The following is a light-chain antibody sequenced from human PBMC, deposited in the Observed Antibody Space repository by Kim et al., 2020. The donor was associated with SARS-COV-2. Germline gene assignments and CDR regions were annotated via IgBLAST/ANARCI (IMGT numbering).Light chain of an antibody. Sequence: ATINCKSSQSVLYSSNNKNYLAWYQQKPGQPPKLLIYWASTRESGVPDRVSGSGSGTDFTLTISNLQAEDVAVYYCHQYYRAPRTFGPGTKVDIK. CDR2: WAS. V-gene: IGKV4-1*01. CDR1: QSVLYSSNNKNY. J-gene: IGKJ3*01. CDR3: HQYYRAPRT.